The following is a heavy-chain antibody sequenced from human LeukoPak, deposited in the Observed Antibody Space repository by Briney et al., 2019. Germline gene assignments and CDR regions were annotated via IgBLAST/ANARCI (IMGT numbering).Heavy chain of an antibody. Sequence: SETLSLTCTDSGGSISSYYWSWIRQPAGKGLEWIGRIYTSGSTKYNPSLKSRVTMSVDTSKNQFSLKLSSVTAADTAVYYCARGEITMVRGVIITEGVPFDYWGQGSLVTVSS. CDR3: ARGEITMVRGVIITEGVPFDY. CDR1: GGSISSYY. D-gene: IGHD3-10*01. J-gene: IGHJ4*02. V-gene: IGHV4-4*07. CDR2: IYTSGST.